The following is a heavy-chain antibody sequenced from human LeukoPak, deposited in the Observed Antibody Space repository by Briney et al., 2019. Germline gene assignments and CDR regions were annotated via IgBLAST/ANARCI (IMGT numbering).Heavy chain of an antibody. D-gene: IGHD3-10*01. CDR2: ISSNGGST. V-gene: IGHV3-64D*06. CDR3: VKDSSSGSYFDY. J-gene: IGHJ4*02. Sequence: GGSLRLSCSASGFXFSRYAMHWVRQAPGKGLEYVSAISSNGGSTYYADSVKGRFTISRDNCRNTLHLQMSSLRVEDTAVYYCVKDSSSGSYFDYWGQGTLVTVSS. CDR1: GFXFSRYA.